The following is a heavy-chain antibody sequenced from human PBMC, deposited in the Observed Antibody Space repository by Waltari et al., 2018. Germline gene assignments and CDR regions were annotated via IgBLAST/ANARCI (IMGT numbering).Heavy chain of an antibody. V-gene: IGHV4-61*02. CDR3: ARGKAYGDAFDI. J-gene: IGHJ3*02. CDR1: GGSISSGSYY. D-gene: IGHD3-16*01. Sequence: QVQLQESGPGLVKPSQTLSLTCTVSGGSISSGSYYWSWIRQPAGKGLEWIGRIYTSGSTNYNPSLKSRVTISVDTSKNQFSLKLSSVTAADTAVYYCARGKAYGDAFDIWGQGTMVTVSS. CDR2: IYTSGST.